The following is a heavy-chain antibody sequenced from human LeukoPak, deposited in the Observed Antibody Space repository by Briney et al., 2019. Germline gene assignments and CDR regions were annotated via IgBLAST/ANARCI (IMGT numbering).Heavy chain of an antibody. Sequence: GGSLRLSCAASGFTFSNYTMNWVRQAPGKGLEWVSSISSSSSTIYYADSVKGRFTISRDNAKSSLYLQVNSLRAEDTAVYYCAKDSKPYSSSWYYFDYWGQGTLVTVSS. CDR3: AKDSKPYSSSWYYFDY. J-gene: IGHJ4*02. CDR2: ISSSSSTI. D-gene: IGHD6-13*01. CDR1: GFTFSNYT. V-gene: IGHV3-48*01.